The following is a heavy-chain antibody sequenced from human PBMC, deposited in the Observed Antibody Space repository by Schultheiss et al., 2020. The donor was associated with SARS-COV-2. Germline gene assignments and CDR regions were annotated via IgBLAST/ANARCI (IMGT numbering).Heavy chain of an antibody. CDR3: AKLPYVLRFLEWLGDAFDI. Sequence: GGSLRLSCAASGFTFSSYAMSWVRQAPGKGLEWVAVISYDGSNKYYADSVKGRFTISRDNSKNTLYLQMNSLRAEDTAVYYCAKLPYVLRFLEWLGDAFDIWGQGTMVTVSS. V-gene: IGHV3-30*18. J-gene: IGHJ3*02. CDR1: GFTFSSYA. CDR2: ISYDGSNK. D-gene: IGHD3-3*01.